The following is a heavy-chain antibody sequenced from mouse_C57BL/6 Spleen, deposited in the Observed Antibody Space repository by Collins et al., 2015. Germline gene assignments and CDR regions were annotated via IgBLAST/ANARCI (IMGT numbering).Heavy chain of an antibody. J-gene: IGHJ2*01. V-gene: IGHV1-26*01. CDR1: GYTFTDYY. CDR2: INPNNGGT. Sequence: ASVKISCKASGYTFTDYYMNWVKQSHGKSLEWIGDINPNNGGTSYNQKFKGKATLTVDKSSSTAYMQLSSLTSEDSAVYFCARGAYWGQGTTLTVSS. CDR3: ARGAY.